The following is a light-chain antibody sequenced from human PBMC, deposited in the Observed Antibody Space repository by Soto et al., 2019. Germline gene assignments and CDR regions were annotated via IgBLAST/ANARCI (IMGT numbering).Light chain of an antibody. CDR1: SSNIGAGYD. J-gene: IGLJ1*01. CDR2: GNS. Sequence: SVLTQPPSVSGAPGQRGTISCTGSSSNIGAGYDVHWYQQLPGTAPKLLIYGNSNRPSGVPDRFSGSKSGTSASPAITGLQAEDEADYYCQSYDSSLSAYVFGTGTKVTVL. CDR3: QSYDSSLSAYV. V-gene: IGLV1-40*01.